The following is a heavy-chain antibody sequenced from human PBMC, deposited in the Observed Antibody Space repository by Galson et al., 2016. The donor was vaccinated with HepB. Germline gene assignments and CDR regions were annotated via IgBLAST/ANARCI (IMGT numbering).Heavy chain of an antibody. V-gene: IGHV4-31*03. D-gene: IGHD4-17*01. J-gene: IGHJ5*02. Sequence: TLSLTCTVSGGSISSDGYYWSWIRQPPGKGLEWIGYISYSGSTYNSPSPYSRLTMSVDTSKNQFSLKMSLVTAAGTAVYYCAKTTVTTEGNWFDPWGQGTLVTVSS. CDR3: AKTTVTTEGNWFDP. CDR1: GGSISSDGYY. CDR2: ISYSGST.